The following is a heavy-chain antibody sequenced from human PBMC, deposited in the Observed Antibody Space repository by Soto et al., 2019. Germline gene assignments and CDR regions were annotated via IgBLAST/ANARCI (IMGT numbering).Heavy chain of an antibody. CDR2: IDPSDSYT. V-gene: IGHV5-10-1*01. J-gene: IGHJ6*02. CDR3: AQALKPRGSMDV. Sequence: PGESLKISCKGSGYSFTSYWISWVRQMPGKGLEWMGRIDPSDSYTNYSPSFQGHVTISADKSISTAYLQWSSLKASDTARYYCAQALKPRGSMDVWGQGTTVTVSS. CDR1: GYSFTSYW.